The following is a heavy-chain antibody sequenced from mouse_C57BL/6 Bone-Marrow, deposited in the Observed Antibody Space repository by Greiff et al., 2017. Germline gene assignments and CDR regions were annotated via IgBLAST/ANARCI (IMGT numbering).Heavy chain of an antibody. CDR1: GFSLSTSGMG. V-gene: IGHV8-12*01. D-gene: IGHD1-1*01. CDR3: ARGYGTPFAN. J-gene: IGHJ3*01. CDR2: IYWDDDK. Sequence: QVTLKVSGPGILQSSQTLRLTRSFSGFSLSTSGMGVSWIRQPSGKGLEWLAHIYWDDDKRYNPSLKSRLTLSKDTSRNQVCHTITSEDTAVTATCYCARGYGTPFANWGQGALVTVSA.